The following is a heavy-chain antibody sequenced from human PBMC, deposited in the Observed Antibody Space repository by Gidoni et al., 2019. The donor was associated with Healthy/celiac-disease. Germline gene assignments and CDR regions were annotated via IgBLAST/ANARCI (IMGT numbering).Heavy chain of an antibody. CDR2: IIPILGTA. J-gene: IGHJ5*02. V-gene: IGHV1-69*01. D-gene: IGHD3-16*01. CDR1: GGTFSSYA. CDR3: GRGGEGGGWFDP. Sequence: QVQLVQSGAEVKKPGSSVKVSCKASGGTFSSYAISWVRQAPGQGLGWMGGIIPILGTATYEQKFQGRVRITANEPTSPAYMELGSRRWEDTAVYYGGRGGEGGGWFDPWGQGTLVTVSS.